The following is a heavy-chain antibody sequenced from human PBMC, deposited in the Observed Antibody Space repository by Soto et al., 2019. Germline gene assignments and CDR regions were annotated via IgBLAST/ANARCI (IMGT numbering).Heavy chain of an antibody. V-gene: IGHV4-31*03. CDR2: TYYSENT. CDR3: ARLSSSGWPIDS. D-gene: IGHD6-19*01. CDR1: GGSISSGGYY. J-gene: IGHJ4*02. Sequence: PSETLSLTCTVSGGSISSGGYYWNWIRQHPGKGLEWIGYTYYSENTYYNPSLNSRITISADTSKNQFSLKLSSVTAADTAAYYCARLSSSGWPIDSWGQGTLVTVSS.